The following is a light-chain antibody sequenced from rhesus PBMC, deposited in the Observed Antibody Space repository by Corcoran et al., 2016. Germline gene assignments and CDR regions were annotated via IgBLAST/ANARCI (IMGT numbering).Light chain of an antibody. CDR3: LQSSNWPQYS. J-gene: IGKJ2*01. CDR2: GAS. V-gene: IGKV3-24*04. CDR1: QSVSSY. Sequence: EIVMTQSPATLALSPGERATLSCRASQSVSSYLAWSQKKPGQAPRLLIYGASGRATGIPARFSVSGSGTEFTLTISSLGPEDVGVYFCLQSSNWPQYSFGQGTKVEIK.